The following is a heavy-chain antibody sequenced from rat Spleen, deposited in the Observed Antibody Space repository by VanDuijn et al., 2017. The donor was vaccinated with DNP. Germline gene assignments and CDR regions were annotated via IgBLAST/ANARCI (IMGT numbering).Heavy chain of an antibody. CDR3: VRRHLRQLYKSMDA. CDR1: GFTFSGFY. V-gene: IGHV5-7*01. Sequence: EVQLVESGGGLVQPGRSLKLSCAASGFTFSGFYMAWVRQAPTKNLEWVAFISYDGGSTYYRDSVKGRFTISRDNAESTLFLQMDSLGSEDTATYYCVRRHLRQLYKSMDAWGQGSSVTVSS. CDR2: ISYDGGST. J-gene: IGHJ4*01. D-gene: IGHD1-2*01.